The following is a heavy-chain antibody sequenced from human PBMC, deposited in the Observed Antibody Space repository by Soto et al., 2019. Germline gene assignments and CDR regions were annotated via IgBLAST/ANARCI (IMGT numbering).Heavy chain of an antibody. CDR2: IDWDDDK. V-gene: IGHV2-70*12. CDR3: GQMRAAGIYYYYPPDV. D-gene: IGHD6-13*01. CDR1: GFSLSTVGLC. J-gene: IGHJ6*02. Sequence: SGPTLVNPTQTLTLTCSFSGFSLSTVGLCVGWIRQSPGKALEWLALIDWDDDKYYNTSLKTRLTISRDTSRDQVVLTMTNMDPVDTGTYYCGQMRAAGIYYYYPPDVWGPGTTVTVSS.